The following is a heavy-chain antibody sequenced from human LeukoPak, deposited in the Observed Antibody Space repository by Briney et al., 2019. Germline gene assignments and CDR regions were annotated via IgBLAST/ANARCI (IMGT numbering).Heavy chain of an antibody. V-gene: IGHV4-38-2*02. CDR1: GYSINNNYY. Sequence: PSETLSLTCTVSGYSINNNYYWDWIRQPPGKGLDWIGEIYYSGATKYISSLKSRVTMSVDTSKNQFSLRLSSVTAADTAMYCCARSSESYFGPWGQGTLVTVSS. CDR3: ARSSESYFGP. CDR2: IYYSGAT. D-gene: IGHD3-10*01. J-gene: IGHJ5*02.